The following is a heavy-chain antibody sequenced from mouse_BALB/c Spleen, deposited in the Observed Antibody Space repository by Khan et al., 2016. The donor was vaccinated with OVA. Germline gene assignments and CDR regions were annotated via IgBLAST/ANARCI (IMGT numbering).Heavy chain of an antibody. CDR1: GYTFTNYG. Sequence: QIQLVQSGPELKKPGETVKISCKASGYTFTNYGMNWVKQAPGKGLKWMGWINTYSGEPTYADDFKGRFAFSLATSASTAYLQIKNLNTEDTATYFCARSNSYWYFDVWGEGTTVTVSS. CDR2: INTYSGEP. V-gene: IGHV9-3-1*01. D-gene: IGHD4-1*02. CDR3: ARSNSYWYFDV. J-gene: IGHJ1*01.